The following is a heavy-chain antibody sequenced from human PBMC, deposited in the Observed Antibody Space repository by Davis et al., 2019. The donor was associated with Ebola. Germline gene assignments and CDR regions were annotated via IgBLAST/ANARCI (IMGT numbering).Heavy chain of an antibody. V-gene: IGHV1-18*01. CDR2: ISAYNGNT. CDR1: GYTFTNYG. CDR3: ARGYSSSWYGAYYYYGMDV. D-gene: IGHD6-13*01. Sequence: ASVKVSCKASGYTFTNYGISWVRQAPGQGLEWMGWISAYNGNTNYAQKLQGRVTMTTDTSTSTAYMELRSLRSDDTAVYYCARGYSSSWYGAYYYYGMDVWGQGTTVTVSS. J-gene: IGHJ6*02.